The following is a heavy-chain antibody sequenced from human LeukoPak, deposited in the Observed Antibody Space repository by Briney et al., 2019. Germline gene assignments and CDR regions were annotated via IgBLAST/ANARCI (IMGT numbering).Heavy chain of an antibody. Sequence: GGSLRLSCAASGFTFSSYSMNWVRQAPGKGLEWVSSISSSSSCIYYADSVKGRFTISRDNAKNSLYLQMNSLRAEDTAVYYCARGAQGYYYDSSGPIDYWGQGTLVTVSS. D-gene: IGHD3-22*01. CDR1: GFTFSSYS. CDR2: ISSSSSCI. J-gene: IGHJ4*02. CDR3: ARGAQGYYYDSSGPIDY. V-gene: IGHV3-21*01.